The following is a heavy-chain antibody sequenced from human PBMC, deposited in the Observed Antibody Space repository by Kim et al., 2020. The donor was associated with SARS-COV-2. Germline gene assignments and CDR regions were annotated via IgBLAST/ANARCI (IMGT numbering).Heavy chain of an antibody. CDR3: TTDRPLYYGSGSYYNRTPDP. V-gene: IGHV3-15*01. D-gene: IGHD3-10*01. CDR2: IKSKTDGGTT. Sequence: GGSLRLSCAASGFTFSNAWMSWVRQAPGKGLEWVGRIKSKTDGGTTDYAAPVKGRFTISRDDSKNTLYLQMNSLKTEDTAVYYCTTDRPLYYGSGSYYNRTPDPWGQGTLVTVSS. CDR1: GFTFSNAW. J-gene: IGHJ5*02.